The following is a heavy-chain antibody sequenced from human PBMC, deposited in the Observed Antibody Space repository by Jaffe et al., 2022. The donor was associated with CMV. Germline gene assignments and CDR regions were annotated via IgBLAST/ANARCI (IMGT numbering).Heavy chain of an antibody. V-gene: IGHV4-39*01. J-gene: IGHJ3*02. D-gene: IGHD3-3*01. CDR2: IYYSGST. Sequence: QLQLQESGPGLVKPSETLSLTCTVSGGSISSSSYYWGWIRQPPGKGLEWIGSIYYSGSTYYNPSLKSRVTISVDTSKNQFSLKLSSVTAADTAVYYCARRIWYYDFWSGYYSTPDAFDIWGQGTMVTVSS. CDR3: ARRIWYYDFWSGYYSTPDAFDI. CDR1: GGSISSSSYY.